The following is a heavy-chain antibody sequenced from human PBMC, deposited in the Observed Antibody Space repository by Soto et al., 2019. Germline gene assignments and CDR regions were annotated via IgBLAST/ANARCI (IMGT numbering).Heavy chain of an antibody. CDR3: ARESRAYCGGDCSYYGMDV. V-gene: IGHV1-69*04. CDR1: GGTFSSYA. D-gene: IGHD2-21*01. CDR2: IIPILGIA. J-gene: IGHJ6*02. Sequence: ASVKVSCKASGGTFSSYAISWVRQAPGQGLEWMGRIIPILGIANYAQKFQGRVTITADKSTSTAYMELSSLRSEDTAVYYCARESRAYCGGDCSYYGMDVWGQGTTVTVSS.